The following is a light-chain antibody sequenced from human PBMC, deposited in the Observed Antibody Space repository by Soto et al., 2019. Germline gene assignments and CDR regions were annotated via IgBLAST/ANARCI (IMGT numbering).Light chain of an antibody. CDR3: QQYNTLSPLT. Sequence: DIQMTQFPSTLSASVGDRVTITCRASQSVTTWLAWWQQKPGKAPRVLIYKASNLQSGVPSRFSGSGSGTDFTLTISSLQPDDSATYYCQQYNTLSPLTFGQGTKLEIK. CDR2: KAS. CDR1: QSVTTW. J-gene: IGKJ2*01. V-gene: IGKV1-5*03.